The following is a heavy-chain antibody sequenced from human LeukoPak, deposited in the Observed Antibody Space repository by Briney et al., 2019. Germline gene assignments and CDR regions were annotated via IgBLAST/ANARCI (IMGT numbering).Heavy chain of an antibody. CDR2: ISSSSSYI. CDR1: GFTFSSYS. Sequence: GGSLRLSCAASGFTFSSYSMNWVRQAPGKGLEWVSSISSSSSYIYYADSVKGRFTISRDNAKNSLYLQMNSLRAEDTAVYYCVREWLRSSVEWYWGQGTLVTVSS. CDR3: VREWLRSSVEWY. V-gene: IGHV3-21*01. J-gene: IGHJ4*02. D-gene: IGHD5-12*01.